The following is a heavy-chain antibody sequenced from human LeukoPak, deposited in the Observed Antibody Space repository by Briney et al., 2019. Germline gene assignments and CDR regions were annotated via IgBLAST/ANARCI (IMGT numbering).Heavy chain of an antibody. V-gene: IGHV3-30-3*01. CDR1: GFTFSDHY. J-gene: IGHJ4*02. CDR2: ISYDASNK. CDR3: ARDPYDSSGYPMGY. Sequence: GGSLRLSCAVSGFTFSDHYMSWVRQAPGKGLEWVAGISYDASNKYYADSVKGRFTISRDNSKNTLSLQMNSLRAEDTAVYYCARDPYDSSGYPMGYWGQGTLVTVSS. D-gene: IGHD3-22*01.